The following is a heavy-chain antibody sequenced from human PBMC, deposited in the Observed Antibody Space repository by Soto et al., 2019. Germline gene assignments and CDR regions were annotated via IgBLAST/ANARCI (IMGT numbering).Heavy chain of an antibody. CDR3: ARAQYTGSYFDACDV. Sequence: GGSLRLSCAASGFSFSSYGMHWVRQVPGKGLDWVAVIWYDGSNKYYAESVKGRFTISRDNSKNTLYVQMNSLTVEDTAVYYCARAQYTGSYFDACDVWGQGTMVTVSS. V-gene: IGHV3-33*03. J-gene: IGHJ3*01. CDR2: IWYDGSNK. CDR1: GFSFSSYG. D-gene: IGHD1-26*01.